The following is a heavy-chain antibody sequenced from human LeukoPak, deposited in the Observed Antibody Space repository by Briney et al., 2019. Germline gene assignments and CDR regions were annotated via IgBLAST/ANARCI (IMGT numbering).Heavy chain of an antibody. D-gene: IGHD3-22*01. CDR2: ICYSGTT. Sequence: SETLSLTCIVSGGSISSSGYYWGWIRQPPGKGLEWIGSICYSGTTYYNPSLKSRVTISVDPSKNQFSLKLSSVTAADTAVYYCAGYYDSSGYYSDYWGQGTLVTVSS. V-gene: IGHV4-39*01. CDR1: GGSISSSGYY. J-gene: IGHJ4*02. CDR3: AGYYDSSGYYSDY.